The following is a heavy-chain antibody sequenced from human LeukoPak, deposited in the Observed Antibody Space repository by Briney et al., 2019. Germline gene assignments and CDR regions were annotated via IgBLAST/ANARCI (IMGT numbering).Heavy chain of an antibody. CDR2: ISSSSSYI. Sequence: PGGSLRLSCAASGFTFSSYSMNWFRQAPAKGLEWVSSISSSSSYIYYADSVKGRFTISRDNAKNSLYLQMNSLRSEDTAVYYCARVLRFGEPLLVHWGQGTLVTVSS. J-gene: IGHJ4*02. V-gene: IGHV3-21*04. CDR1: GFTFSSYS. CDR3: ARVLRFGEPLLVH. D-gene: IGHD3-10*01.